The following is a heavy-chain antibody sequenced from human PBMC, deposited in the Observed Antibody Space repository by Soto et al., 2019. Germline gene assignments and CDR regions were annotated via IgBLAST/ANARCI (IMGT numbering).Heavy chain of an antibody. Sequence: GALRLSCAASGFTFSSYSMNWVRQAPGKGLEWVSSISSSSSYIYYADSVKGRFTISRDNAKNSLYLQMNSLRAEDTAVYYCARDRVAAAGTYWFDPWGQGTLVTVSS. D-gene: IGHD6-13*01. J-gene: IGHJ5*02. CDR1: GFTFSSYS. CDR2: ISSSSSYI. CDR3: ARDRVAAAGTYWFDP. V-gene: IGHV3-21*01.